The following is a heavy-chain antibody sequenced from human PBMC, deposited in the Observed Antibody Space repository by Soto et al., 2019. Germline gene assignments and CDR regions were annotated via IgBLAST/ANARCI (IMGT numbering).Heavy chain of an antibody. CDR2: MNPDSGNT. CDR1: GYTFTSYD. J-gene: IGHJ6*02. Sequence: QVQLVQSGAEVKKPGASVKVSCKASGYTFTSYDINWVRQATGQGLEWMGWMNPDSGNTGYAQKFRGSVTMTRNTSISTAYMELSSLRSEDTAVYYWAGERTGTTGMDVWGQGTTVTVSS. D-gene: IGHD1-1*01. CDR3: AGERTGTTGMDV. V-gene: IGHV1-8*01.